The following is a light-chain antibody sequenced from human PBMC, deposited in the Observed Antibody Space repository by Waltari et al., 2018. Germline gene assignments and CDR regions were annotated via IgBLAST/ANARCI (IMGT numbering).Light chain of an antibody. Sequence: SSELTQPSSVSVSPGQTARITCSGDMLPKKYTRWFQQKPGQAPVLVLYQDSGRPPGIPGRSTGSSAGTTVTLTISGAQVEDEADYYCYSTTDNNLGVFGPGTRVTVL. CDR1: MLPKKY. CDR3: YSTTDNNLGV. V-gene: IGLV3-27*01. J-gene: IGLJ1*01. CDR2: QDS.